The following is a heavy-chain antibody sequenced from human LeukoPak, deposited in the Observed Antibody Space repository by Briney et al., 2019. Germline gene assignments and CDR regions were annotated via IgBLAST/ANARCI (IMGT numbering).Heavy chain of an antibody. J-gene: IGHJ5*02. V-gene: IGHV1-18*01. CDR3: ARVRCPGVVIIENWFDP. Sequence: ASVKVSCNASGYTFTSYGISGVRQAPGQGLDGIGSIIANNGNTNYAQKLKGRVTMTTDTSTSTAYMELRSLRSDDTAVYYCARVRCPGVVIIENWFDPWGQGTLVTVSS. CDR1: GYTFTSYG. CDR2: IIANNGNT. D-gene: IGHD3-3*01.